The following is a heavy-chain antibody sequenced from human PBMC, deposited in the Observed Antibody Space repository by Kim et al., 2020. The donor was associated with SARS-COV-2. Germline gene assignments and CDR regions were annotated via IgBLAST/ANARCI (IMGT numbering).Heavy chain of an antibody. CDR1: GGSFSGYY. CDR2: INHSGST. V-gene: IGHV4-34*01. D-gene: IGHD1-7*01. CDR3: ARTDITGTPYFDY. J-gene: IGHJ4*02. Sequence: SETLSLTCAVYGGSFSGYYWSWIRQPPGKGLEWIGEINHSGSTNYNPSLKSGVTISVDTSKNQLSLKLSSVTAEDTAVYYCARTDITGTPYFDYLGQGSL.